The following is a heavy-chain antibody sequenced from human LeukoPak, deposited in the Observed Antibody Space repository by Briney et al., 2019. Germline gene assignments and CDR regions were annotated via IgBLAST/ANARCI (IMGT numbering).Heavy chain of an antibody. V-gene: IGHV3-30-3*01. J-gene: IGHJ4*02. Sequence: PGGSLRLSCAASGFTFSSYAMHWVRQAPGKGLEWVAVISYDGSNKYYADSVKGRFTISRDNSKNTLCLQMNSLGAEDMAVYYCAKGCGAGSCFRFDFWGQGTLVTVSS. CDR1: GFTFSSYA. D-gene: IGHD2-15*01. CDR2: ISYDGSNK. CDR3: AKGCGAGSCFRFDF.